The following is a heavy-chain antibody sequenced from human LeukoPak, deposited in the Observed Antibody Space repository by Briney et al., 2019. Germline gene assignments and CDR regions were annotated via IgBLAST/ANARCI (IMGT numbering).Heavy chain of an antibody. J-gene: IGHJ4*02. CDR1: GFTFRSYW. Sequence: GGSLRLSCEASGFTFRSYWMSWVRQAPGKGLEWVANIKQDGSEKYYVDSVKGRFTISRDNAKNSLYLQMNSLRAEDTAVYYCARERWDRGYYFDYWGQGTLVTVSS. CDR2: IKQDGSEK. D-gene: IGHD1-26*01. CDR3: ARERWDRGYYFDY. V-gene: IGHV3-7*01.